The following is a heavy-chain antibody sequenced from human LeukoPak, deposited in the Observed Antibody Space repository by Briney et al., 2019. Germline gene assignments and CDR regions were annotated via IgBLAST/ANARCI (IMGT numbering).Heavy chain of an antibody. J-gene: IGHJ4*02. D-gene: IGHD1-26*01. V-gene: IGHV1-3*01. CDR2: INPGNGNT. CDR3: ARPAVGSGSYPFDY. CDR1: KYTLTDHD. Sequence: ASVKVSCKASKYTLTDHDIHWVRQAPGQRLEWMGWINPGNGNTKYSQKFQGRVTITRDTSASIAYMELSSLRSEDTAVYYCARPAVGSGSYPFDYWGQGTLVTVSS.